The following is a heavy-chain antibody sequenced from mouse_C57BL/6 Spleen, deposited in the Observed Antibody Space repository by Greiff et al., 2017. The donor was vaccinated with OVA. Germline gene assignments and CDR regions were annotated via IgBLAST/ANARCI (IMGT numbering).Heavy chain of an antibody. CDR1: GFTFSSYA. J-gene: IGHJ2*01. V-gene: IGHV5-4*01. D-gene: IGHD4-1*01. CDR3: ARESPGTSYFDY. CDR2: ISDGGSYT. Sequence: EVNVVESGGGLVKPGGSLKLSCAASGFTFSSYAMSWVRQTPEKRLEWVATISDGGSYTYYPDNVKGRFTISRDNAKNNLYLQMSHLKSEDTAMYYCARESPGTSYFDYWGQGTTLTVSS.